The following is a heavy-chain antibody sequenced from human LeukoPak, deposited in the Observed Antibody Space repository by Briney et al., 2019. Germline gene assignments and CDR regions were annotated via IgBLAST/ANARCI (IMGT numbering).Heavy chain of an antibody. J-gene: IGHJ6*03. CDR2: IIPIFGTA. D-gene: IGHD6-13*01. CDR3: ARSRLQQLAYYYYYYMDV. V-gene: IGHV1-69*05. Sequence: APGQXLEWMGGIIPIFGTANYAQKFQGRVTITTDESTSTAYMELSSLRSEDTAVYYCARSRLQQLAYYYYYYMDVWGKGTTVTVSS.